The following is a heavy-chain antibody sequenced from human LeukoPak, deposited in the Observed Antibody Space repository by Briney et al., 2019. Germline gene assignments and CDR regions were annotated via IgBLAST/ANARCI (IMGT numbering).Heavy chain of an antibody. CDR2: INPNSGGT. J-gene: IGHJ4*02. CDR1: GYTFIDYY. CDR3: ARDRTHTALLDY. D-gene: IGHD5-18*01. Sequence: ASVKVSCKASGYTFIDYYMHWVRQAPGQGLEWMGWINPNSGGTNFAQKFQGRVTMTRDTSISTAYMELSSLRSDDTAVYYCARDRTHTALLDYWGQGTPVTVSS. V-gene: IGHV1-2*02.